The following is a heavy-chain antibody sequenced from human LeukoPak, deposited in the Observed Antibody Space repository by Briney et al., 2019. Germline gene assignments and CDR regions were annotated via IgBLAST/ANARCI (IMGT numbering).Heavy chain of an antibody. CDR3: ARASGWRGGPFDY. D-gene: IGHD6-19*01. Sequence: PSGTLSLTCTVSGGSVTRGAYSWTWIRQPVGKGLEWIGRIYTSGDTKYNPSLKSRVTISVGASNNQFSLKLTSVTAADTAVYYSARASGWRGGPFDYWGQGTLVTVSS. J-gene: IGHJ4*02. V-gene: IGHV4-61*02. CDR1: GGSVTRGAYS. CDR2: IYTSGDT.